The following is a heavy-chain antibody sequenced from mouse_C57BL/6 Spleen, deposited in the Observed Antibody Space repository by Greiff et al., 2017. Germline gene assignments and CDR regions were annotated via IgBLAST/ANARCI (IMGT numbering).Heavy chain of an antibody. V-gene: IGHV1-18*01. CDR1: GYTFTDYN. CDR3: ARYAMDH. J-gene: IGHJ4*01. Sequence: EVKLVESGPELVKPGASVKIPCKASGYTFTDYNMDWVKQSHGKSLEWIGDINPNNGGTIYNQKFKGKATLTVDKSSSTAYMELRSLTSEDTAVYYCARYAMDHWGQGTSATVSS. CDR2: INPNNGGT.